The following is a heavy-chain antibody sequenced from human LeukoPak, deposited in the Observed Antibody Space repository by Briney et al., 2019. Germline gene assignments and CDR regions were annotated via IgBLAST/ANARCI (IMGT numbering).Heavy chain of an antibody. V-gene: IGHV4-39*01. Sequence: PSETLSLTCTVSGGFISSSSYYWGWIRQPPGKGLEWIGSIYYSGSTYYNPSLKSRVTISVDTSKNQFSLKLSSVTAADTAVYYCARAGAYCSSTSCLGIWFDPWGQGTLVTVSS. CDR2: IYYSGST. D-gene: IGHD2-2*01. J-gene: IGHJ5*02. CDR3: ARAGAYCSSTSCLGIWFDP. CDR1: GGFISSSSYY.